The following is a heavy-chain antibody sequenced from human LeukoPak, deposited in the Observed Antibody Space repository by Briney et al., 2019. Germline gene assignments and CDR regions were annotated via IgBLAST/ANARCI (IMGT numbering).Heavy chain of an antibody. Sequence: GESLKISCKGSGYSFTSYWIGWVRQMPGKGLEWVGIIYPGDSDTRYSPSFQGQVTISADKSISTAYLQWSSLKASDTAMYYCARDNDYGGNAGAFDIWGQGTMVTVSS. CDR3: ARDNDYGGNAGAFDI. J-gene: IGHJ3*02. D-gene: IGHD4-23*01. V-gene: IGHV5-51*01. CDR2: IYPGDSDT. CDR1: GYSFTSYW.